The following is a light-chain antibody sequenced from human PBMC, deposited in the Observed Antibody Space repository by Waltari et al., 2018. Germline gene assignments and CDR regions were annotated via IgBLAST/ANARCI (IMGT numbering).Light chain of an antibody. Sequence: QSALTQPASVSGSPGQSITISCTGTSSDVGAYNYVSWYQQYTGTAPKLIIYDVNKRPSGVSSRFSGSKSGNTASLTISGLQAEDEADYYCYSFAVTKTFVFGTGTKVTVL. CDR3: YSFAVTKTFV. CDR2: DVN. CDR1: SSDVGAYNY. V-gene: IGLV2-23*02. J-gene: IGLJ1*01.